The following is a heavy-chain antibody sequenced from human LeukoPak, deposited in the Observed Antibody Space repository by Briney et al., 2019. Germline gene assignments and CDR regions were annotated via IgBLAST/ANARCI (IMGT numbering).Heavy chain of an antibody. V-gene: IGHV4-59*01. J-gene: IGHJ6*03. CDR1: GGSISSYF. D-gene: IGHD5-18*01. CDR3: ARRGYSYEYYYYYYYMDV. Sequence: SETLSLTCTVSGGSISSYFWSWIRQPPGKGLEWIGYIYYSGSTNYNPSLKSRVSISVDTSKNQFSLKLGSVTAADTAVYYCARRGYSYEYYYYYYYMDVWGKGTTDTVSS. CDR2: IYYSGST.